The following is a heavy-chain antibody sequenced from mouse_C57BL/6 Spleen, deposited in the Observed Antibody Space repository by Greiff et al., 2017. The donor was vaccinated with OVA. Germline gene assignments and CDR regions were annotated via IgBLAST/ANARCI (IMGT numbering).Heavy chain of an antibody. V-gene: IGHV3-6*01. J-gene: IGHJ1*03. CDR3: AKGWYFDV. Sequence: VQLQQSGPGLVKPSQSLSLTCSVTGYSITSGYYWNCIRQFPGNKLEWMGYISYDGSNNYNPSLKNRISITRDTSKNQFFLKLNSVTTKDTATYYCAKGWYFDVWGTGTTVTVSS. CDR2: ISYDGSN. CDR1: GYSITSGYY.